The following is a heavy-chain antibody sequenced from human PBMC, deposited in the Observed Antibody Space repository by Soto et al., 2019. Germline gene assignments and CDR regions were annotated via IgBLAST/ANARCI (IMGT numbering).Heavy chain of an antibody. J-gene: IGHJ5*02. V-gene: IGHV4-34*01. D-gene: IGHD2-8*02. Sequence: SETLSLTCAVYGGSFSGYYWSWIRQPPGKGLEWIGEINHSGSTNYNPSLKSRATISVDTSKNQFSLKLTSVTAADTAVYYCARHLVAGPATPPNWLDRWGQGTRVTVSS. CDR2: INHSGST. CDR1: GGSFSGYY. CDR3: ARHLVAGPATPPNWLDR.